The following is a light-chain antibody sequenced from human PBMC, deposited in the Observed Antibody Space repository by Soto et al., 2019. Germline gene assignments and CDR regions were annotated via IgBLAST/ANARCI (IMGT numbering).Light chain of an antibody. J-gene: IGKJ1*01. CDR3: QEYKNDYGT. CDR2: KAS. Sequence: DIQMTQSPATLAASVGDRVSLTCRASQSIDTWLAWYQQKPGKAPNLLIYKASRLESGVPSRFSGSGSGTEFTLTIISLQPKDFGSYSCQEYKNDYGTFGQGTKVEIK. CDR1: QSIDTW. V-gene: IGKV1-5*03.